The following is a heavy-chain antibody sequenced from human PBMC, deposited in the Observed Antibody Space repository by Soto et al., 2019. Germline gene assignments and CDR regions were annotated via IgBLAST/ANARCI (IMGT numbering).Heavy chain of an antibody. CDR2: ISAYNGNT. D-gene: IGHD6-6*01. V-gene: IGHV1-18*01. CDR1: GYTFTSYG. J-gene: IGHJ4*02. CDR3: AREVYSSSSGVIGDY. Sequence: ASVKVSCKASGYTFTSYGISWVRQAPGQGLEWMGWISAYNGNTNYAQKLQGRVTMTTDTSTSTAYMELRSLRSDDTAVYYCAREVYSSSSGVIGDYWGQGTLVTVSS.